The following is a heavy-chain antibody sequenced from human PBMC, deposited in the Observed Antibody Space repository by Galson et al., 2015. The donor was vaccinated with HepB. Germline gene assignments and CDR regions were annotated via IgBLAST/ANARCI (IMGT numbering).Heavy chain of an antibody. CDR2: MNPNSGNT. J-gene: IGHJ4*02. CDR3: ARGGRGRRGLVVVGASLCFDS. Sequence: SVKVSCKASGNTFSNYDINWVRQATGQGLEWMGWMNPNSGNTVFAQKFQGRVSMTRNSSISTAFLELSSLTSEDTAVYYCARGGRGRRGLVVVGASLCFDSWGQGTQVTVSS. D-gene: IGHD2-2*01. CDR1: GNTFSNYD. V-gene: IGHV1-8*01.